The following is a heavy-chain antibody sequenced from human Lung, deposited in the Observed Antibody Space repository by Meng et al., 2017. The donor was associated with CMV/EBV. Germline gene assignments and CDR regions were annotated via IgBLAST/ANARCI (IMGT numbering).Heavy chain of an antibody. D-gene: IGHD6-13*01. CDR1: CYTFTGYY. CDR3: ARDWEGSWAVFDY. V-gene: IGHV1-2*04. Sequence: QVQAVQLGAEVKEPLASVKVSCKASCYTFTGYYIHWVLQAPGQGLEWMGWINPISGGTSYAQKFQGWATMTRDTSDSTAYMELCRLRSDDTDVYYCARDWEGSWAVFDYWGQGTLVTVSS. J-gene: IGHJ4*02. CDR2: INPISGGT.